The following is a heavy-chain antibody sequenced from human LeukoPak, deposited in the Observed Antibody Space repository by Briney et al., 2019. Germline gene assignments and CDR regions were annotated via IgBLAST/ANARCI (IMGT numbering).Heavy chain of an antibody. D-gene: IGHD4-17*01. CDR3: ARGVPTVTTGESHYYYGMDV. V-gene: IGHV3-74*01. J-gene: IGHJ6*02. CDR1: GFTFSSYW. CDR2: INSDGSST. Sequence: GGSLRLSCAASGFTFSSYWMHWVRQAPGKGLVWVSRINSDGSSTSYADSVKGRFTISRDNAKNTLYLQMNSLRAEDAAVYYCARGVPTVTTGESHYYYGMDVWGQGTTVTVSS.